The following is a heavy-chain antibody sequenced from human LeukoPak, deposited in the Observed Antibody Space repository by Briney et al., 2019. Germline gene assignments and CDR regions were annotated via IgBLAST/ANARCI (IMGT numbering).Heavy chain of an antibody. Sequence: SVKVSCKASGGTFSSYAISWVRQAPGQGLEWMGRIIPILGIANYAQKFQGRVTITADKSTSTAYMELSSLRSEDTAVYYCARGTMVRPYGMDVWGQGATVTVSS. J-gene: IGHJ6*02. CDR2: IIPILGIA. D-gene: IGHD3-10*01. CDR1: GGTFSSYA. CDR3: ARGTMVRPYGMDV. V-gene: IGHV1-69*04.